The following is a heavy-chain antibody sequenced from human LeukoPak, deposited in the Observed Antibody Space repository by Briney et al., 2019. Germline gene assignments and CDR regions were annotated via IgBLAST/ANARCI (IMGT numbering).Heavy chain of an antibody. J-gene: IGHJ4*02. CDR3: AKDRQQLVTTDFDY. CDR1: GSTFSSYA. D-gene: IGHD6-13*01. CDR2: ISGSGGST. V-gene: IGHV3-23*01. Sequence: GGSLRLSCAASGSTFSSYAMSWVRQAPGKGLEWVSAISGSGGSTYYADSVKGRFTISRDNSKNTLYLQMNSLRAEDTAVYYCAKDRQQLVTTDFDYWGQGTLVTVSS.